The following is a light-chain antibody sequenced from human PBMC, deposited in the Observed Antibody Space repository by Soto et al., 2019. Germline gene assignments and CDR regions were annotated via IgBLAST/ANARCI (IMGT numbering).Light chain of an antibody. V-gene: IGKV3-11*01. J-gene: IGKJ3*01. CDR3: QQRSNWPRFT. Sequence: EIVLTQSPATLSLSPGERATLSCRASQSVSSYLAWYQHKPGQAPRRLIYDASSRATGIPARFSGSGSGTDFTLTISSLEPEDFAVYYCQQRSNWPRFTFGPGTKVDIK. CDR1: QSVSSY. CDR2: DAS.